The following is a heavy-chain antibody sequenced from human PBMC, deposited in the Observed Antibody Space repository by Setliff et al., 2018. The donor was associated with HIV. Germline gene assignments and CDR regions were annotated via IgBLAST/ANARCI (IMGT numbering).Heavy chain of an antibody. CDR3: VRGGGSGWRQNYYGMDV. Sequence: SETLSLTCTVSGDSISSYYWSWIRQPPGKGLEWIGEINHNGVTNYSPSLKSRLTISIDTPKRQFSLKLTTATAADSGVYYCVRGGGSGWRQNYYGMDVWGQGTTVTVSS. V-gene: IGHV4-34*01. D-gene: IGHD6-19*01. CDR1: GDSISSYY. CDR2: INHNGVT. J-gene: IGHJ6*02.